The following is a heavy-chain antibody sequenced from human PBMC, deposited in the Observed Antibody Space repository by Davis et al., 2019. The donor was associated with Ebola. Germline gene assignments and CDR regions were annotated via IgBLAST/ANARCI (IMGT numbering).Heavy chain of an antibody. V-gene: IGHV3-23*01. Sequence: GGSLRLSCAASGFTFSSYAMSWVRQAPGKGLELVSIITGDGSDTMYADSVKGRFTISRDSSKNTLYLQMNSLRVDDTAVYYCAKGSGSGSYPGRTVDHWGQGTLVTVSS. D-gene: IGHD3-10*01. CDR2: ITGDGSDT. CDR3: AKGSGSGSYPGRTVDH. CDR1: GFTFSSYA. J-gene: IGHJ4*02.